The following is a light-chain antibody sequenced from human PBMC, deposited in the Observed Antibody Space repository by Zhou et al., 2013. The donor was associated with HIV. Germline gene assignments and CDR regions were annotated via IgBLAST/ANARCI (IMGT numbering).Light chain of an antibody. CDR2: AAS. CDR3: QQYDNWPPLT. Sequence: DIQMTQSPSAMSASVGDRVTITCRASQGISNYLAWFQQKPGKVPKRLIYAASSLQSGVPSRFSGSGSGTEFTLTISSLQPEDFAVYHCQQYDNWPPLTFGGGTRVEIK. J-gene: IGKJ4*01. CDR1: QGISNY. V-gene: IGKV1-17*03.